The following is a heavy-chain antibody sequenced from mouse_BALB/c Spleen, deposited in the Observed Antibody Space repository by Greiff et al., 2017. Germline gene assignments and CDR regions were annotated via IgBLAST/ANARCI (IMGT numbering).Heavy chain of an antibody. J-gene: IGHJ4*01. CDR1: GYSFTGYF. Sequence: EVQLQQSGPELVKPGASVKISCKASGYSFTGYFMNWVMQSHGKSLEWIGRINPYNGDTFYNQKFKGKATLTVDKSSSTAHMELRSLASEDSAVYYCARGEYDGYYYAMDYWGQGTSVTVSS. V-gene: IGHV1-20*02. CDR2: INPYNGDT. CDR3: ARGEYDGYYYAMDY. D-gene: IGHD2-14*01.